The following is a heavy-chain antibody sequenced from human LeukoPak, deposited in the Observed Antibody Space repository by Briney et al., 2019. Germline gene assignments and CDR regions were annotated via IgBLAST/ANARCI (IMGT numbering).Heavy chain of an antibody. CDR2: IYYTGGT. J-gene: IGHJ4*02. CDR1: GGSINNYY. CDR3: ARLSGTYYSNFDY. Sequence: SETLSLTCTVSGGSINNYYWTWVRQPPGKGLEWIGYIYYTGGTYYNPSLKSRVTMSVDTSKNQFSLKLTSVTAADTAVYYCARLSGTYYSNFDYWGQGTLVTVSS. D-gene: IGHD1-26*01. V-gene: IGHV4-59*04.